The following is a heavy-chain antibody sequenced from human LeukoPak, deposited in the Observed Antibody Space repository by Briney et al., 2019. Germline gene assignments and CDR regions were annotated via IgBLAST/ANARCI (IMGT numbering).Heavy chain of an antibody. Sequence: TGGSLRLSCAASGFTFSSYSMNWVRQAPGRGLEWVSYISTTSSSIYYADSVKGRFTISRDNSKNTLYLQMNSLRAEDTAVYYCAKDLDRITIFGVVIGEAFDYWGQGTLVTVSS. CDR1: GFTFSSYS. V-gene: IGHV3-48*01. CDR3: AKDLDRITIFGVVIGEAFDY. J-gene: IGHJ4*02. CDR2: ISTTSSSI. D-gene: IGHD3-3*01.